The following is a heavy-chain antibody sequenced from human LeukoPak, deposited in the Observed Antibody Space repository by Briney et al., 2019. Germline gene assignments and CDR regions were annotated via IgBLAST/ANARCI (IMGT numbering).Heavy chain of an antibody. Sequence: GGSLRLSCAASGFTFSSYSMNWVRQAPGKGLEWVSYISSSSSSTIYYADSVKGRFTISRDNAKNSLYLQMNSLRAEDTAVYYCARGGITMIVAGGFDYWGQGTLVTVSS. CDR3: ARGGITMIVAGGFDY. J-gene: IGHJ4*02. CDR1: GFTFSSYS. V-gene: IGHV3-48*01. D-gene: IGHD3-22*01. CDR2: ISSSSSSTI.